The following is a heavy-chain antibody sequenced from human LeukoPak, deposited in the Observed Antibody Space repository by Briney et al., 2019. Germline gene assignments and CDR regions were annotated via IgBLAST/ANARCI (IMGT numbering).Heavy chain of an antibody. CDR3: ARDREWVLDY. D-gene: IGHD3-22*01. Sequence: GGSLRLSCAASGFTFSSYGMHWVRQAPGKGLEWVAVISYDGSNKYYADSVKGRFTVSRDSSKNTLYLQMNSLRAEDTAVYYCARDREWVLDYWGQGTLVTVSS. CDR1: GFTFSSYG. J-gene: IGHJ4*02. V-gene: IGHV3-30*03. CDR2: ISYDGSNK.